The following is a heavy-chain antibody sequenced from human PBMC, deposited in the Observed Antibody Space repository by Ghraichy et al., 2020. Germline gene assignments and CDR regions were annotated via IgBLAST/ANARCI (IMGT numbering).Heavy chain of an antibody. Sequence: ASVKVSCKVSGYTLTELSMHWVRQAPGKGLEWMEGFDPEDGETIYAQKFQGRVTMTEDTSTDTAYMELSSLRSEDTAVYYCATVKTRSRGDAFDIWGQGTMVTVSS. CDR3: ATVKTRSRGDAFDI. V-gene: IGHV1-24*01. J-gene: IGHJ3*02. CDR1: GYTLTELS. D-gene: IGHD3-10*01. CDR2: FDPEDGET.